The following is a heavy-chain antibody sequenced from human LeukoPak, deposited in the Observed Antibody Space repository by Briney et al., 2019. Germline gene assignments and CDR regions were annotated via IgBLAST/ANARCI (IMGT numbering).Heavy chain of an antibody. CDR3: ARAFVAAGPRGVDY. CDR1: GGTFSSYA. D-gene: IGHD3-10*01. V-gene: IGHV1-2*02. CDR2: INPNSGGT. J-gene: IGHJ4*02. Sequence: ASVKVSCKASGGTFSSYAISWVRQAPGQGLEWMGWINPNSGGTNYAQKFQGRVTMTRDTSISTAYMELSRLRSDDTAVYYCARAFVAAGPRGVDYWGQGTLVTVSS.